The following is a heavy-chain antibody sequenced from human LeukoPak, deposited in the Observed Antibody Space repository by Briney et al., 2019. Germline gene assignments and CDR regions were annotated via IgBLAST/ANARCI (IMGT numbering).Heavy chain of an antibody. CDR2: IYYSGST. Sequence: SETLSLTCTVSGGSISSSSYYWGWIRQPPGKGLEWIGSIYYSGSTYYNPSLKSRVTISVDTSKNQFSLKLSSVTAADTAVYYCARPSLYSSSSPGGGFDYWGQGTLVTVSS. J-gene: IGHJ4*02. CDR1: GGSISSSSYY. D-gene: IGHD6-6*01. CDR3: ARPSLYSSSSPGGGFDY. V-gene: IGHV4-39*01.